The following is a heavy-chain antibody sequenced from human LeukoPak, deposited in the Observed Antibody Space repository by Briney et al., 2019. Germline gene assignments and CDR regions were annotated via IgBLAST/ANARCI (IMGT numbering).Heavy chain of an antibody. Sequence: GESLKISCKGSGYSFTNYWIGWVRQMPGRGLEWMGITYPDDSDTRYSPSFQGQVTISADKSISTAYLQWSSLKASDTAMYYCARHREGYCTGGSCYSGGDYWGQGTLVTVSS. J-gene: IGHJ4*02. CDR2: TYPDDSDT. V-gene: IGHV5-51*01. CDR1: GYSFTNYW. D-gene: IGHD2-15*01. CDR3: ARHREGYCTGGSCYSGGDY.